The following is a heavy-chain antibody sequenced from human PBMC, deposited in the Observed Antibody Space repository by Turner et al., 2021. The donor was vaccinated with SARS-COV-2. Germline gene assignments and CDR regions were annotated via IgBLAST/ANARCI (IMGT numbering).Heavy chain of an antibody. CDR2: ISGSGGST. Sequence: EVQLLESGGGLVQPGGSLRLSCAASGFTFTSYAMSWVRQAPGKGLEWVSAISGSGGSTYYTDSVKGRFTISRDNSKNTLYLQMNSLRPEDTAMYYCTTSPAVGYWGQGTLVTVSS. CDR3: TTSPAVGY. J-gene: IGHJ4*02. CDR1: GFTFTSYA. V-gene: IGHV3-23*01. D-gene: IGHD2-2*01.